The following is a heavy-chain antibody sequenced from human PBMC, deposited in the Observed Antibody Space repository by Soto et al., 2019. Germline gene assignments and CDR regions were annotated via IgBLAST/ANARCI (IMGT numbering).Heavy chain of an antibody. Sequence: VASVKVSCKASGYTFTSYGISWVRQAPGQGLEWMGWISAYNGNTNYAQKLQGRVTMTTDTSTSTAYMELRSLRSDDTAVYYCARDSGPDFADLRFLEWTDFDYWGQGTLVTVSS. D-gene: IGHD3-3*01. CDR3: ARDSGPDFADLRFLEWTDFDY. CDR2: ISAYNGNT. CDR1: GYTFTSYG. V-gene: IGHV1-18*04. J-gene: IGHJ4*02.